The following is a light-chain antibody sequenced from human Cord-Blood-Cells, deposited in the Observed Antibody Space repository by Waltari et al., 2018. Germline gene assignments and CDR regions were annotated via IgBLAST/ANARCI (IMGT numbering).Light chain of an antibody. J-gene: IGLJ2*01. CDR1: SSDVGGYNY. CDR2: EVS. V-gene: IGLV2-8*01. Sequence: ALAQPPSAFGSPGQSVNISCTGTSSDVGGYNYVSWYQQHPAKAPKLMLYEVSKRPSGVPDRFAGSKSGNTASLTVSGLQAEDEADYYCSSYAGSNNLVFGGGTKLTVL. CDR3: SSYAGSNNLV.